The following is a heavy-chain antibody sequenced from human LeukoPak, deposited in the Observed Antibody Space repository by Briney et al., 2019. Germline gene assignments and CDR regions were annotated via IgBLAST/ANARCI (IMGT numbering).Heavy chain of an antibody. CDR1: GGSFSGYY. Sequence: SETLSLTCAVYGGSFSGYYWSWIRQPPGKGLEWIGEINHYGSINYNPSLKSRVTISVDTSKNQFSLKLSSVTAADPAVYYCARVIVVVPAARASPGVYYMDVWGKGTTVTVSS. D-gene: IGHD2-2*01. CDR2: INHYGSI. V-gene: IGHV4-34*01. CDR3: ARVIVVVPAARASPGVYYMDV. J-gene: IGHJ6*03.